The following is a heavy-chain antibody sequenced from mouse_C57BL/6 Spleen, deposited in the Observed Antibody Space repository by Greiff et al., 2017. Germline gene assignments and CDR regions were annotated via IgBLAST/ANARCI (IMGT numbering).Heavy chain of an antibody. CDR2: IYPGSGST. CDR3: ARAGYYFDY. Sequence: QVQLQQPGAELVQPGASVKMSCKASGYTFTSYWITWVKQRPGQGLEWIGDIYPGSGSTKYNEKFKGKATLTVDTSYSTAYMQLSSLTSEDSAVYYCARAGYYFDYWGQGTTLTVSS. CDR1: GYTFTSYW. V-gene: IGHV1-55*01. J-gene: IGHJ2*01.